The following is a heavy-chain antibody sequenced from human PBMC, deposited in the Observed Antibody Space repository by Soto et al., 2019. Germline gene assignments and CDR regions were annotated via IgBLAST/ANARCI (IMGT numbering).Heavy chain of an antibody. V-gene: IGHV4-31*11. CDR3: ESNRYSSGWYYFDY. CDR2: IYYSGST. D-gene: IGHD6-19*01. CDR1: GGSFSGYY. Sequence: SETLSLTCAVYGGSFSGYYWSWIRQHPGKGLEWIGYIYYSGSTYYNPSLKSRVTISVDTSKNQFSLKLSSVTAADTAVYYCESNRYSSGWYYFDYWGQGTLVTVSS. J-gene: IGHJ4*02.